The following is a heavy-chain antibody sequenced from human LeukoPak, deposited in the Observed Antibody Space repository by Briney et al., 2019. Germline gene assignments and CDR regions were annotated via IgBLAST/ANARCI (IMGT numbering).Heavy chain of an antibody. CDR2: IYHSGST. CDR1: GGSISSGGYS. Sequence: SQTLSLTCAVSGGSISSGGYSWSWIRQPPGKGLEWIVYIYHSGSTYYNPSLKSRVTISVDRSKNQFSLKLSSVTAADTAVYYCARAGAHCSSTSCPRTWFDHWGQGTLVTVSS. J-gene: IGHJ5*02. V-gene: IGHV4-30-2*01. CDR3: ARAGAHCSSTSCPRTWFDH. D-gene: IGHD2-2*01.